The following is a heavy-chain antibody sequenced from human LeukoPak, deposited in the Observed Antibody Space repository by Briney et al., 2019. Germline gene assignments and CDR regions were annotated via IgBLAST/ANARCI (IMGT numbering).Heavy chain of an antibody. CDR3: AKSKFPFDADGWHGYFDF. CDR2: ISSTGGNT. Sequence: TGGSLRLSCETSGFTFSNYAMTWARQAPGKGLEWVSAISSTGGNTYYADSVKGRFTISRDNSRNTLFMQMYSLRADDTAVYYCAKSKFPFDADGWHGYFDFWGQGTLVTVSS. J-gene: IGHJ4*02. D-gene: IGHD3-10*01. V-gene: IGHV3-23*01. CDR1: GFTFSNYA.